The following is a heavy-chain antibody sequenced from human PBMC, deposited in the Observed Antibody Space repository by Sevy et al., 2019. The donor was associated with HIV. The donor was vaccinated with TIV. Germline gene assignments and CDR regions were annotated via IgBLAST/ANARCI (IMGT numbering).Heavy chain of an antibody. Sequence: GGSLRLSCAASGFTFSNYAMNWVRQAPGKGLEWVSGISGSGGSGDKTNYADSVKGPFTITRDDSKNSLYLQLNSLKAEDKAIDYYARKYDSSGYFDYWGQGTLVTVSS. V-gene: IGHV3-23*01. D-gene: IGHD3-22*01. J-gene: IGHJ4*02. CDR3: ARKYDSSGYFDY. CDR1: GFTFSNYA. CDR2: ISGSGGSGDKT.